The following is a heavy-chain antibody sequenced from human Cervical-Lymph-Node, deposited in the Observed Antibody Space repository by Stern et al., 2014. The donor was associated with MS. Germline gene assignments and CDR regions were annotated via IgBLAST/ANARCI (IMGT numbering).Heavy chain of an antibody. CDR3: ARDKMHAFDY. CDR2: ISSDSGNT. CDR1: GYTFTTYG. V-gene: IGHV1-18*01. J-gene: IGHJ4*02. D-gene: IGHD2-8*01. Sequence: VQLVESGTEVKKPGASVLVSCKASGYTFTTYGITWVRQAPGQGLAWMGWISSDSGNTKNAQKFQDRFTMTRDPTTGTAYMEVRSLRSEDTAVYYCARDKMHAFDYWGQGTQVTVPS.